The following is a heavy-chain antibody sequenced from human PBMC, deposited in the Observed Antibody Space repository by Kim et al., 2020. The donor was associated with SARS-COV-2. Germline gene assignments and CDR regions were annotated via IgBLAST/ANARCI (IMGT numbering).Heavy chain of an antibody. J-gene: IGHJ5*02. CDR2: INHSGST. V-gene: IGHV4-34*01. CDR3: ARSREWLRYIHWFDP. Sequence: SETLSLTCAVYGGSFSGYYWSWIRQPPGKGLEWIGEINHSGSTNYNPSLKSRVTISVDTSKNQFSLKLSSVTAADTAVYYCARSREWLRYIHWFDPWGQGTLVTVSS. CDR1: GGSFSGYY. D-gene: IGHD5-12*01.